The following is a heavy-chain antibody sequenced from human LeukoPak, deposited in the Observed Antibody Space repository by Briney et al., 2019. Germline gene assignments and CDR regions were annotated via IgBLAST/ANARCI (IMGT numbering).Heavy chain of an antibody. CDR2: IYYSGST. CDR1: GGSISSSSYY. Sequence: SETLSLTCTVSGGSISSSSYYWGWIRRPPGKALEWIGSIYYSGSTYYNPSLKSRVTISVDTSKNQFSLKLSSVTAADTAVYYCARHHDYSEWFDPWGQGTLVTVSS. J-gene: IGHJ5*02. D-gene: IGHD4-11*01. V-gene: IGHV4-39*01. CDR3: ARHHDYSEWFDP.